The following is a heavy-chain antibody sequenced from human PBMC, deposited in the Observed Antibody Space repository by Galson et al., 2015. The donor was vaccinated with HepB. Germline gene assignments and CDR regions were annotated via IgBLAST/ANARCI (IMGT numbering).Heavy chain of an antibody. J-gene: IGHJ5*02. V-gene: IGHV1-69*10. CDR3: ARGVKADNWFDP. CDR1: GGTFSSHA. CDR2: IIPILGKA. Sequence: SVKVSCRASGGTFSSHAISWVRQAPGQGLEWMGGIIPILGKANYAQKFQGRVTITADKSTSTAYMELSSLRSEDTAVYYCARGVKADNWFDPCRQGTLVTVSS. D-gene: IGHD3-16*01.